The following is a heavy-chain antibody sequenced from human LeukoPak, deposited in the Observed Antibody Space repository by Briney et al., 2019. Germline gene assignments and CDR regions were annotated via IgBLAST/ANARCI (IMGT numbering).Heavy chain of an antibody. CDR1: GFTFSYYG. D-gene: IGHD6-19*01. CDR3: ARGVRIAVAGYIDY. Sequence: GGSLRLSCAASGFTFSYYGMHWVRQAPGKGLEWVSAISGSGGSTYYADSVKGRFTISRDNSKNTLSLQMNSLRAEDTAVYYCARGVRIAVAGYIDYWGQGTLVTASS. V-gene: IGHV3-23*01. CDR2: ISGSGGST. J-gene: IGHJ4*02.